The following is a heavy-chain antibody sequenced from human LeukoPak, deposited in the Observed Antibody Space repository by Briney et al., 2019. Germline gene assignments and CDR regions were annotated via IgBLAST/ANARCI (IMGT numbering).Heavy chain of an antibody. J-gene: IGHJ4*02. V-gene: IGHV3-23*01. Sequence: PGGSLRLSCAASGFTFSSYAMSWVRQAPGKGLEWVSAISGSGGSTYYADSVKGRFTISRDNSKNTLYLQMNSPRAEDTAVYYCAKPSYSSGWTDFDYWGQGTLVTVSS. D-gene: IGHD6-19*01. CDR2: ISGSGGST. CDR3: AKPSYSSGWTDFDY. CDR1: GFTFSSYA.